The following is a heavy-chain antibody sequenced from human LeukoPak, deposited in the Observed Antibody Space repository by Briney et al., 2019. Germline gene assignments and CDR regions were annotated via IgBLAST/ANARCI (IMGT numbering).Heavy chain of an antibody. CDR2: IIPILGIA. CDR3: ARGSPITFGGVIVIAPYYYYYGMDV. CDR1: GGTFSSYA. V-gene: IGHV1-69*04. D-gene: IGHD3-16*02. Sequence: GSSVKVSCKASGGTFSSYAISWVRQAPGQGLEWMGRIIPILGIANYAQKFQGRVTMTRNTSISTAYMELSSLRSEDTAVYYCARGSPITFGGVIVIAPYYYYYGMDVWGQGTTVTVSS. J-gene: IGHJ6*02.